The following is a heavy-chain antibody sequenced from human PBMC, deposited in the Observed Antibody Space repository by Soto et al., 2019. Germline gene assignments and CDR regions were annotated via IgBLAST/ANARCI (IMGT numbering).Heavy chain of an antibody. V-gene: IGHV3-30-3*01. J-gene: IGHJ4*02. D-gene: IGHD4-17*01. CDR3: ARDSYGDSSQP. CDR2: ISYDGSNK. CDR1: GFTFSSYA. Sequence: QVQLVESGGGVVQPGRSLRLSCAASGFTFSSYAMHWVRQAPGKGLEWVAVISYDGSNKYYADSVKGRFTISRDNSKNKLYLQMNSLRAEDTAVYYCARDSYGDSSQPWGQGTLVTVSS.